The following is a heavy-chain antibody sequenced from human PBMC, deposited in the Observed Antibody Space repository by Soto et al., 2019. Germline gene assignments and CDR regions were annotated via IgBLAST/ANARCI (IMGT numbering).Heavy chain of an antibody. CDR3: ARGIYSTSSFFDS. J-gene: IGHJ4*02. Sequence: SETLSLTCTVSGDSISSADYYWNWIRQPPGKGLEWIGYIYYSGNTYYIPSLKSRVTISVDTSKNQISLKLNSVTAADTAVYYCARGIYSTSSFFDSWGQGTLVTVSS. V-gene: IGHV4-30-4*01. CDR1: GDSISSADYY. CDR2: IYYSGNT. D-gene: IGHD6-6*01.